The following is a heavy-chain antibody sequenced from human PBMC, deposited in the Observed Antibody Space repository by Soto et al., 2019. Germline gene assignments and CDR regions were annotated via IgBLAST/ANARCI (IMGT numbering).Heavy chain of an antibody. D-gene: IGHD6-6*01. J-gene: IGHJ5*02. V-gene: IGHV3-13*01. CDR1: GFTFSSYD. CDR2: IGTAGDT. Sequence: GGSLRLSCAASGFTFSSYDMHWVRQATGKGLEWVSAIGTAGDTYYPGSVKGRFTISRENAKNSLYLQMNSLRVGDTAVYYCARGCSSSSPGFDWFDPWGQGTLVTVSS. CDR3: ARGCSSSSPGFDWFDP.